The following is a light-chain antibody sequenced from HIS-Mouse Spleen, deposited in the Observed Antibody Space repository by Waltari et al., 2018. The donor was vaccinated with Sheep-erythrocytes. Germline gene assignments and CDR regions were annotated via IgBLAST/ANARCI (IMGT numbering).Light chain of an antibody. CDR3: CSYAGSYTLV. Sequence: QSALTQPRSVSGSPGQPVTISCTGTSIDVGGYNYVSWYKQHPGKAPKLMINDVSKRPSGVPYRYSGAKSGNQASRTISGLQDEDEADYYGCSYAGSYTLVFGGGTKLTVL. V-gene: IGLV2-11*01. CDR2: DVS. CDR1: SIDVGGYNY. J-gene: IGLJ2*01.